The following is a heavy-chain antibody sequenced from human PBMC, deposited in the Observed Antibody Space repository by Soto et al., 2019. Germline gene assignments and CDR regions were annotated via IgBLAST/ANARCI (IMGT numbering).Heavy chain of an antibody. J-gene: IGHJ3*02. V-gene: IGHV1-18*01. CDR2: ISAYNGNT. CDR1: GYTFTSYG. Sequence: ASVKVSCKASGYTFTSYGISWVRQAPGQGLEWMGWISAYNGNTNYAQKLQGRVTMTTDTSTSTAYMELRSLRSDDTAGYYCARDWSPWDFWSGYHRLSAFDIWGQGTMVT. CDR3: ARDWSPWDFWSGYHRLSAFDI. D-gene: IGHD3-3*01.